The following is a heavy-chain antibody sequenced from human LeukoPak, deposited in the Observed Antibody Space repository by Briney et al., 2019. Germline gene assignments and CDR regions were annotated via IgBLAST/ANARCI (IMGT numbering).Heavy chain of an antibody. D-gene: IGHD6-19*01. V-gene: IGHV1-45*02. CDR3: ARVEGSSGWYYFDY. CDR2: ITPFNGNT. J-gene: IGHJ4*02. Sequence: GASVKVSCKASGYTFTYRYLHWVRQAPGQALEWMGWITPFNGNTNYAQKFQDRVTITRDTSISTAYMELSRLRSDDTAVYYCARVEGSSGWYYFDYWGQGTLVTVSS. CDR1: GYTFTYRY.